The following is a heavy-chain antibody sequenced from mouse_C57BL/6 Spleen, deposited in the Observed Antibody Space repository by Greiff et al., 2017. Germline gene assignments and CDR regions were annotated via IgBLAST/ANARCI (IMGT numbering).Heavy chain of an antibody. CDR3: ARNYGSSYGGFAY. D-gene: IGHD1-1*01. CDR1: GYTFTSYG. V-gene: IGHV1-58*01. CDR2: IYIGNGYT. Sequence: EVHLVESGAELVRPGSSVKMSCKTSGYTFTSYGMNWVKQRPGQGLEWIGYIYIGNGYTEYNEKFKGKATLTSDTSSSTAYMQLSSLTSEDSAIYFCARNYGSSYGGFAYWGQGTLVTVSA. J-gene: IGHJ3*01.